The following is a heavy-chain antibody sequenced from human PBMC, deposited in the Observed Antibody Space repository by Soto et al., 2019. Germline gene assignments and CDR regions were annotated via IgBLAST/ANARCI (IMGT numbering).Heavy chain of an antibody. V-gene: IGHV3-23*01. CDR1: GFTFSSYA. Sequence: GSLRLSCAATGFTFSSYAMSWVRQAPGKGLEWVSAISGSGGSTYYADSVQGRFTISRDNSKNTLYLQMNSLRAEDTAVYYCAKPGYCSSASCYYEYWFDPWGQGTLVTVSS. CDR3: AKPGYCSSASCYYEYWFDP. J-gene: IGHJ5*02. D-gene: IGHD2-2*01. CDR2: ISGSGGST.